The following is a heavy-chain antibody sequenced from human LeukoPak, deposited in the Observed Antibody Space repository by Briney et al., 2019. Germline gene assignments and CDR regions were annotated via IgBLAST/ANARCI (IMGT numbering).Heavy chain of an antibody. CDR3: ARDVRKQGLWS. J-gene: IGHJ4*02. V-gene: IGHV3-66*01. CDR1: GFSFSTYD. Sequence: PGGSLRLSCVGSGFSFSTYDMGWVRQAPGKGLEWVSIIYSGDRTDYADSLKGRFTISRDTSKNTLYLQMSSLRAEDTAVYYCARDVRKQGLWSWGQGTLVTVSS. CDR2: IYSGDRT. D-gene: IGHD3-10*01.